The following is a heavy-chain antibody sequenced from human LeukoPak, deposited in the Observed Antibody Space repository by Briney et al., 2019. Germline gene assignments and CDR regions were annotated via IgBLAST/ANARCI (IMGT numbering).Heavy chain of an antibody. CDR2: IKSKTDGGTT. D-gene: IGHD3-3*01. J-gene: IGHJ4*02. V-gene: IGHV3-15*01. Sequence: GGSLRLSCAASGFTFSNAWMSWVRQAPGKGLEWVGRIKSKTDGGTTDYSAPVKGRFTISRDDSKNTLYLQMNSLKTEDTAVYYCITPANYDFWSGYSLFDFWGQGTLVTVSS. CDR1: GFTFSNAW. CDR3: ITPANYDFWSGYSLFDF.